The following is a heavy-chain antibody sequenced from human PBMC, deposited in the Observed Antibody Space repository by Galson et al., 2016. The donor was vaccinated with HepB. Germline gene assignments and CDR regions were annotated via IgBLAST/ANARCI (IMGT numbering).Heavy chain of an antibody. CDR3: ARDRHYYDNSGYPQLYWFFDL. V-gene: IGHV3-11*01. Sequence: SLRLSCAASGFTFSDYYMSWIRQAPGKGLEWVSYISNSGITINYADSVRGRFTISRDNAKNSLYLQMHSLRAEDTAVYYCARDRHYYDNSGYPQLYWFFDLWGRGTLVTVSS. D-gene: IGHD3-22*01. J-gene: IGHJ2*01. CDR2: ISNSGITI. CDR1: GFTFSDYY.